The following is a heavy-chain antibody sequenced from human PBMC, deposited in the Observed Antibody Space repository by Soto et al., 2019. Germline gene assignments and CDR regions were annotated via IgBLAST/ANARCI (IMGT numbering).Heavy chain of an antibody. CDR3: ARRVKIILTGFDN. CDR2: INSDGSST. CDR1: GFTFSSYW. Sequence: GGSLRLSCAASGFTFSSYWMHWVRQAPGKGLVWVSRINSDGSSTSYADSVKGRFTISRDNAKNTLYLQMNSLRAEDTAVYYCARRVKIILTGFDNWGQGTRVTVSS. V-gene: IGHV3-74*01. J-gene: IGHJ4*02. D-gene: IGHD3-9*01.